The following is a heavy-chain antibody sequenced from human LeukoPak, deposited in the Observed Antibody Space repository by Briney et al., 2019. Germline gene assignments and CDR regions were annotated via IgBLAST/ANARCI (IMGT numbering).Heavy chain of an antibody. D-gene: IGHD6-13*01. CDR3: TTLWDSSSWYRTDV. CDR1: GFTFSSFA. V-gene: IGHV3-23*01. Sequence: GGSLRLSCAASGFTFSSFAMTWVRQAPGKGLEWVSTVSASGRSTYYTDSVEGRFAISRDNSKNTLYLQMSSLRTEDTAVYYCTTLWDSSSWYRTDVWGQGTTVTVSS. J-gene: IGHJ6*02. CDR2: VSASGRST.